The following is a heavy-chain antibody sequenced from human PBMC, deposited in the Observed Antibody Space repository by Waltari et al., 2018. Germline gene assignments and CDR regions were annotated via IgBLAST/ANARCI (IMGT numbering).Heavy chain of an antibody. Sequence: EVQLVASGGGLFKPGGSLRLSCTASGFSFSSYSMNWVRQATGKGLKWVSSISSTSTYTHYADSVKGRFTISRDNAKNSLYLQMNSLRGDDTAVYYCARGGWGFSLDYWGQGTLVTFSS. V-gene: IGHV3-21*01. J-gene: IGHJ4*02. CDR3: ARGGWGFSLDY. CDR1: GFSFSSYS. CDR2: ISSTSTYT. D-gene: IGHD7-27*01.